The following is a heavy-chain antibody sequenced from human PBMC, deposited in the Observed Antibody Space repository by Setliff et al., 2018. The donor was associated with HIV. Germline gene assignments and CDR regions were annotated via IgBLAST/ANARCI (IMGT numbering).Heavy chain of an antibody. CDR2: VSAYNGKT. CDR3: ARGGYCSGGSCYPLNDYFHYMDV. J-gene: IGHJ6*03. Sequence: ASVKVSCKASGDTFTRFGFTWVRQAPGQGLEWMGWVSAYNGKTRYAQNFQDRVTMTTDTSTSTAYMELRSLTSDDTAVYFCARGGYCSGGSCYPLNDYFHYMDVWGKGTTVTVPS. D-gene: IGHD2-15*01. CDR1: GDTFTRFG. V-gene: IGHV1-18*01.